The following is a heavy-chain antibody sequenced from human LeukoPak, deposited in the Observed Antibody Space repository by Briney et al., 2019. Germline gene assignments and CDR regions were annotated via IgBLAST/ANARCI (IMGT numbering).Heavy chain of an antibody. CDR3: ARGRRPYSSSSTSLGY. Sequence: GGSLRLSCAASGFTVSNNFMSWVRQAPGKGLDWVSVIYNDGSTYYADSVKGRFTISRDNSKNTLYLQMNSLRAEDTAVYYCARGRRPYSSSSTSLGYWGQGTLVTVSS. V-gene: IGHV3-53*01. D-gene: IGHD6-6*01. CDR2: IYNDGST. J-gene: IGHJ4*02. CDR1: GFTVSNNF.